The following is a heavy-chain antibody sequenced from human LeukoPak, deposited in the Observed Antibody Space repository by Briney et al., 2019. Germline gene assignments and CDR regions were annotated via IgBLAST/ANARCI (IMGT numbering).Heavy chain of an antibody. Sequence: GGSLRLSCAASGFTFSSYGMHWVRQAPGKGLEWVAVISYDGSNKYYADSVKGRFTISRDNSKNSLNLQMNSLRVEDTAVYYCAKRGSTTYHFDSWGQGTLVTVSS. CDR2: ISYDGSNK. CDR3: AKRGSTTYHFDS. J-gene: IGHJ4*02. CDR1: GFTFSSYG. V-gene: IGHV3-30*18. D-gene: IGHD2-2*01.